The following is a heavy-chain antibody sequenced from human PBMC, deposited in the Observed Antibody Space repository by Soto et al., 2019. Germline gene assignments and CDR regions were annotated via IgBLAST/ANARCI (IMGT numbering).Heavy chain of an antibody. Sequence: QVQLVESGGGVVQPGRSLRLSCAASGFTFSNFAMYWVRQAPGKGLEWVTVISYDGTHKYYADSVKGRFTISRDNTKNTLYSQMNNLRADDSDVYFGARYYSSQRAMDFWGQGTTVTVSS. CDR3: ARYYSSQRAMDF. CDR2: ISYDGTHK. J-gene: IGHJ6*02. D-gene: IGHD3-10*01. V-gene: IGHV3-30-3*01. CDR1: GFTFSNFA.